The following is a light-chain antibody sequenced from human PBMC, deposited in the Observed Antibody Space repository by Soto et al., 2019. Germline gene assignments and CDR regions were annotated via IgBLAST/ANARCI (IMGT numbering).Light chain of an antibody. J-gene: IGKJ1*01. CDR1: QPISDY. V-gene: IGKV1-39*01. CDR3: QQHYNTPRT. Sequence: IQMTQSPSSMSASVGHRVTLTCWTSQPISDYLNWYQQKPGKAPTLVIYTTSNLQSGVPSRFSGSGSATHFTLTISSLKNEDFATYYCQQHYNTPRTFGQGTKVDIK. CDR2: TTS.